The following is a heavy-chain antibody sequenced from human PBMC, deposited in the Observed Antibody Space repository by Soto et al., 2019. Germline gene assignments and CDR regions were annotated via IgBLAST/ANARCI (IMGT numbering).Heavy chain of an antibody. D-gene: IGHD4-17*01. J-gene: IGHJ1*01. CDR1: GYTFTSYA. CDR3: ARDYGDSPAEYFPH. Sequence: GASVKVSCKASGYTFTSYAMHWVRQAPGQRLEWMGWINAGNGNTKYSQKFQGRVTITRDTSASTAYMELSSLRSEDTAVYYCARDYGDSPAEYFPHWGQGTLVTVSS. CDR2: INAGNGNT. V-gene: IGHV1-3*01.